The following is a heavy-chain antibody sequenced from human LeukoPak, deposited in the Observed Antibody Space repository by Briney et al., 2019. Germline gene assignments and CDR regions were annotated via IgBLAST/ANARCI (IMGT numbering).Heavy chain of an antibody. CDR2: IHCSGST. Sequence: SETLSLTCTVSGGSISSGGHYWSWIRQHPGKGLEWIGYIHCSGSTYYDPSLKSRVSISLDTSKNQFSLKLSSVTAADTAVYYCARASSYSGYDAYFFEYWGQGTLATVSS. CDR1: GGSISSGGHY. CDR3: ARASSYSGYDAYFFEY. D-gene: IGHD5-12*01. J-gene: IGHJ4*02. V-gene: IGHV4-31*03.